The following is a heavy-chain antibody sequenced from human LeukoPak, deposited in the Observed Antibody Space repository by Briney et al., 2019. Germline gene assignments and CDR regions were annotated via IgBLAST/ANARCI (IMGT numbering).Heavy chain of an antibody. CDR2: TYYRSKWYN. V-gene: IGHV6-1*01. Sequence: SQTLSLTCALSGDSVSSNSAAWNWIRQSPSRGLEWLGRTYYRSKWYNDYAISVKSLVTINSDTSKNQFSLQLNSVTPEDTAAYYCARVGSESAYGMDVWGQGTTVTVSS. CDR1: GDSVSSNSAA. CDR3: ARVGSESAYGMDV. D-gene: IGHD3-10*01. J-gene: IGHJ6*02.